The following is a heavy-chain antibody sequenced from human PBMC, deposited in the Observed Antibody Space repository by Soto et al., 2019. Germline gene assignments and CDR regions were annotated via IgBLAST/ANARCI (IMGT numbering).Heavy chain of an antibody. CDR3: AKDRGPYCSGGICYPPSWFDP. CDR1: GFTFGNYA. V-gene: IGHV3-23*01. J-gene: IGHJ5*02. D-gene: IGHD2-15*01. Sequence: HPVGSLRLSCVVSGFTFGNYAMSWVRQAPGKGLEWVSSITGIDGRTYYADSVKGRFTISRDNPKNTLYLQMNNLRAEDTAMFYCAKDRGPYCSGGICYPPSWFDPWGQGTQVTVSS. CDR2: ITGIDGRT.